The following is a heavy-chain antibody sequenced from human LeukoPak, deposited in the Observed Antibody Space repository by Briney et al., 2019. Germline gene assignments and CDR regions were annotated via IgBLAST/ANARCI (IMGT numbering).Heavy chain of an antibody. Sequence: SLPTLVKPTQTLTLTCSFSGFSLSTSEVAVGWIRQPPGKALEWLALIYWNDDKRYRPSLQSRLTLTKDTSKNQVVLTMTNMDPVDTATYYCARSLWFGDLSHFDYWGQGTVVTVSS. CDR2: IYWNDDK. V-gene: IGHV2-5*01. D-gene: IGHD3-10*01. CDR3: ARSLWFGDLSHFDY. CDR1: GFSLSTSEVA. J-gene: IGHJ4*02.